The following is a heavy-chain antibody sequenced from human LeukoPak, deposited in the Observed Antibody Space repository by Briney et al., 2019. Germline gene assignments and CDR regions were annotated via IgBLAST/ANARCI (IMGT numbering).Heavy chain of an antibody. D-gene: IGHD6-6*01. V-gene: IGHV4-34*01. CDR2: INHSGST. Sequence: SXXLSLTCAVYGDSFSGYYWSWVRQPPGKGLEWIGEINHSGSTNYNSSLKSRVTISVDTSKSQFSLRLSSVTAADTAVYYCAKVYSSSSRDAFDVWGQGTMVTVSS. CDR3: AKVYSSSSRDAFDV. J-gene: IGHJ3*01. CDR1: GDSFSGYY.